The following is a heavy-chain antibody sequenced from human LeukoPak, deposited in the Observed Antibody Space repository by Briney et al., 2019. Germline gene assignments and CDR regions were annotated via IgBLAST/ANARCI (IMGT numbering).Heavy chain of an antibody. CDR3: ARSHAYCGGDCYLGY. Sequence: APVKVSCKASGYTFTSYYMHWVRQAPGQGLEWMGIINPSGGSTSYAQKFQGRVTMTRDTSTSTVYMELSSLRSEDTAVYYCARSHAYCGGDCYLGYWGQGTLVTVSS. V-gene: IGHV1-46*01. D-gene: IGHD2-21*02. CDR2: INPSGGST. J-gene: IGHJ4*02. CDR1: GYTFTSYY.